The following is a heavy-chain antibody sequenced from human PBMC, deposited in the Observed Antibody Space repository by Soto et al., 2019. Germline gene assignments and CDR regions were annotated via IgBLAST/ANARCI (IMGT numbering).Heavy chain of an antibody. V-gene: IGHV1-69*06. J-gene: IGHJ4*02. CDR3: ARDQVKYSSGWNFDY. CDR2: IIPIFGTA. CDR1: GGTFSSYA. Sequence: ASVKVSCKASGGTFSSYAISWVRQAPGQGLEWMGGIIPIFGTANYAQKFQGRVTITADKSTSTAYMELSSLRSEDTAVYYCARDQVKYSSGWNFDYWGQGTLVTVSS. D-gene: IGHD6-19*01.